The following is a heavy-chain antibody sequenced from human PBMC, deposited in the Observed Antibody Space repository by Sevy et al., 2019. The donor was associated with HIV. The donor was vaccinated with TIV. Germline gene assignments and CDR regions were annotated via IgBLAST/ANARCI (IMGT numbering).Heavy chain of an antibody. CDR2: IIPIFGTA. V-gene: IGHV1-69*13. Sequence: ASVKVSCKASGGTFSSYAISWVRQAPGQGLEWMGGIIPIFGTANYAPKFQGRVTITANESTSTAYMELSSLRSEDTAVYYCARDLQQLASGYFDYWGQGTLVTVSS. CDR3: ARDLQQLASGYFDY. J-gene: IGHJ4*02. D-gene: IGHD6-13*01. CDR1: GGTFSSYA.